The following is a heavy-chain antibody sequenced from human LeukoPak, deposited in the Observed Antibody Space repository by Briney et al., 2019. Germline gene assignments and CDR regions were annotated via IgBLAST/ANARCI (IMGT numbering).Heavy chain of an antibody. CDR1: GRSISSGDYY. D-gene: IGHD3-10*01. CDR2: LYYSGST. CDR3: ARVERLLWFGELLNWFDP. J-gene: IGHJ5*02. Sequence: SETLSLTCTVSGRSISSGDYYCSWIRHPPGKALEWFGYLYYSGSTYYNPSLKSRVTISVDTSKNQFSLKLSSVTAADTAVYYCARVERLLWFGELLNWFDPWGQGTLVTVSS. V-gene: IGHV4-30-4*01.